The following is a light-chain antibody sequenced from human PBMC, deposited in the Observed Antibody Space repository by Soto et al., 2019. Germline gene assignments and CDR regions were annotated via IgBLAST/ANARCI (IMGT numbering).Light chain of an antibody. CDR3: QSHDRSPSGSPVV. J-gene: IGLJ2*01. Sequence: QAVVTQPPSVSGAPGQRITISCTGSRSNIGAGYDVHWYKQLPGTAPTLLIFGNSHRPSGVPDRFSGSKSGTSASLVITGLQAEDEADYYCQSHDRSPSGSPVVFGGGTKLTVL. CDR1: RSNIGAGYD. CDR2: GNS. V-gene: IGLV1-40*01.